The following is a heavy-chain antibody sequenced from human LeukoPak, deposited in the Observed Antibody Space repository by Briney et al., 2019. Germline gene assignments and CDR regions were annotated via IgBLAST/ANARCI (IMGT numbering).Heavy chain of an antibody. CDR2: MNPNSGNT. CDR1: GYTFTSYG. V-gene: IGHV1-8*02. J-gene: IGHJ6*02. Sequence: GASVKVSCKASGYTFTSYGISWVRQAPGQGLEWMGWMNPNSGNTGYAQKFQGRVTMTRNTSISTAYMELSSLRSEDTAVYYCATEWFGELSCGMDVWGQGTTVTVSS. CDR3: ATEWFGELSCGMDV. D-gene: IGHD3-10*01.